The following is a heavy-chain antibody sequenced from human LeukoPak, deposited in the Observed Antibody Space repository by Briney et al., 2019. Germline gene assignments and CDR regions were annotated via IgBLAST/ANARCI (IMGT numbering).Heavy chain of an antibody. D-gene: IGHD4-17*01. CDR3: ARTTVTTSLLDL. CDR2: IYYSGST. J-gene: IGHJ5*02. Sequence: SETLSLTCTVSGDSLTGYYWSWIRQHPGKGLEWIGYIYYSGSTYYNPSLKSRVTISVDTSKNQFPLKLSSVTAADTAVYYCARTTVTTSLLDLWGQGTLVTVSS. CDR1: GDSLTGYY. V-gene: IGHV4-31*03.